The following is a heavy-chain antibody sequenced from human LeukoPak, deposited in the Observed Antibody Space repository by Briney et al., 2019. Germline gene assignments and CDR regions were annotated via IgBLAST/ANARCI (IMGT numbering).Heavy chain of an antibody. V-gene: IGHV3-33*06. CDR3: AKLHNLNCDY. D-gene: IGHD1-14*01. CDR1: GFTFSNYG. CDR2: IWSDGKNK. J-gene: IGHJ4*02. Sequence: QAGRSLRLSCAASGFTFSNYGMHWVRQAPGKGLEWVSVIWSDGKNKFYVDSVRGRFTIFRDNSKNTLYLQMNSLRPEDTAVYYCAKLHNLNCDYWGLGTLATVSS.